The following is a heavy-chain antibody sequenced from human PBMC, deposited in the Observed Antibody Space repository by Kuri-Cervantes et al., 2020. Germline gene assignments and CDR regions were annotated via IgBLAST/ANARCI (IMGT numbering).Heavy chain of an antibody. CDR1: GFTFSSYA. CDR2: FYTGGST. Sequence: GGSLRLSCAASGFTFSSYAMHWVRQAPGKGLEWVSVFYTGGSTFYADSVKGRFTISRDISKNTLYLHMNNLRAEDTAVYYCARDRPFSYWGQGTLVTVSS. D-gene: IGHD3-16*01. CDR3: ARDRPFSY. J-gene: IGHJ4*02. V-gene: IGHV3-53*01.